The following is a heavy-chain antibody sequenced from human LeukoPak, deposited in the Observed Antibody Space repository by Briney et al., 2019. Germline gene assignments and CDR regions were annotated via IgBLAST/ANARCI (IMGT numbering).Heavy chain of an antibody. CDR1: GSSISSTYY. J-gene: IGHJ4*02. CDR2: VFHAGST. V-gene: IGHV4-38-2*01. CDR3: ARGDYFIDF. Sequence: PSETLSLTCAVSGSSISSTYYWAWIRQPPGNGLEWIGSVFHAGSTYYNPSLKSRVTVSVDTSKNQFSLKLTSVTAADTAVYYCARGDYFIDFWGQGTLVTVSS. D-gene: IGHD2/OR15-2a*01.